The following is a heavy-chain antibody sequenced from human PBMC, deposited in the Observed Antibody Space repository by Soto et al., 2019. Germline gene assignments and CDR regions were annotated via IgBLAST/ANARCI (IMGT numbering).Heavy chain of an antibody. V-gene: IGHV4-39*01. Sequence: LSLTCTVSGGSISSSSYYWGWIRQPPGKGLEWIGSIYYSGSTYYNPSLKSRVTISVDTSKNQFSLKLSSVTAADTAVYYCPRHLVRRTYSYDSPHPDAFDIWGKGTMVTV. J-gene: IGHJ3*02. CDR1: GGSISSSSYY. D-gene: IGHD3-22*01. CDR2: IYYSGST. CDR3: PRHLVRRTYSYDSPHPDAFDI.